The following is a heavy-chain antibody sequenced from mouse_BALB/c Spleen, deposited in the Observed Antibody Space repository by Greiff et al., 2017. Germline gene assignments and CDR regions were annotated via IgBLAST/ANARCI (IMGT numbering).Heavy chain of an antibody. CDR2: IRNKANGYTT. V-gene: IGHV7-3*02. CDR1: GFTFTDYY. Sequence: EVHLVESGGGLVQPGGSLRLSCATSGFTFTDYYMSWVRQPPGKALEWLGFIRNKANGYTTEYSASVKGRFTISRDNSQSILYLQMNTLRAEDSATYYCARDRDYYYGSSYSAMDYWGQGTSVTVSS. D-gene: IGHD1-1*01. J-gene: IGHJ4*01. CDR3: ARDRDYYYGSSYSAMDY.